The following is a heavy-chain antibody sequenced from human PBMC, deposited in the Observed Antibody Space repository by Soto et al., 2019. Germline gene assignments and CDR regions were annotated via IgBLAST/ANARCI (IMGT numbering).Heavy chain of an antibody. D-gene: IGHD3-10*01. J-gene: IGHJ6*02. V-gene: IGHV3-33*01. CDR2: IWYDGSNK. CDR3: ARDLSWFDELLPPEPYYYYYYGMDV. CDR1: GFTFSSYG. Sequence: PGGSLRLSCAASGFTFSSYGMHWVRQAPGKGLEWVAVIWYDGSNKYYADSVKGRFTISRDNSKNTLYLQMNSLRAEDTAVYYCARDLSWFDELLPPEPYYYYYYGMDVLGQGTTFTVSS.